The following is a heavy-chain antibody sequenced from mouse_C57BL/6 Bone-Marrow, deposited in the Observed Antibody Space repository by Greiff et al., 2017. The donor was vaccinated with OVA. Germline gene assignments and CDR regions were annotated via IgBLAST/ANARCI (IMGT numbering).Heavy chain of an antibody. J-gene: IGHJ1*03. V-gene: IGHV2-9-1*01. CDR1: GFSLTSYA. Sequence: QVQLKESGPGLVAPSQSLSITCTVSGFSLTSYAISWVRQPPGKGLECLGVIWTGGGTNYNSALNARLSISKANSKSQVFLKMNSLQTDDTARYYCASIYDGYFHWYFEVWGTGTTVTVAS. CDR3: ASIYDGYFHWYFEV. CDR2: IWTGGGT. D-gene: IGHD2-3*01.